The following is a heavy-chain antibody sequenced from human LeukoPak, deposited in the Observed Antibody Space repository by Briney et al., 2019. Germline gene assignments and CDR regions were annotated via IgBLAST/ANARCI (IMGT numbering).Heavy chain of an antibody. CDR1: GFTFNTYT. V-gene: IGHV3-48*01. J-gene: IGHJ4*02. Sequence: PGGSLRLSCAASGFTFNTYTMNWVRQAPGKGLEWVSYISGSSGIIDYADSVRGRFTISRDNSKNTLYLQMNSLRAEDTAVYYCAKNTFYGDLDYWGQGTLVTVSS. CDR3: AKNTFYGDLDY. CDR2: ISGSSGII. D-gene: IGHD4-17*01.